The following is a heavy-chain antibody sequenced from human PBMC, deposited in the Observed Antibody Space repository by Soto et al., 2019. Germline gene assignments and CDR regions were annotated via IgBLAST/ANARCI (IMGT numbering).Heavy chain of an antibody. CDR3: ARGPREFDH. Sequence: EVQLLESGGGLVQPGGSLRLSCAASGFNLSNYAMSWVRQAPGKGLEWVSTIRGRDDNIYYADSVKGRVTISRDNSKNTLSLQVTSLRAEDTAVYYCARGPREFDHWGRETLVTVSS. CDR2: IRGRDDNI. J-gene: IGHJ4*02. V-gene: IGHV3-23*01. CDR1: GFNLSNYA.